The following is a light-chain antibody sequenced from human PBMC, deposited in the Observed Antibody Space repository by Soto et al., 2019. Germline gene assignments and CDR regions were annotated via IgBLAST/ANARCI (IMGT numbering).Light chain of an antibody. V-gene: IGKV1-6*01. CDR1: QAIRTA. Sequence: AIQLTQSPSSLSASVGDRVTITCRASQAIRTALGWYQQKPGKVPKLLIYAESALQSGVPSRFSGSGSGTDFTLTISSLQPEDFATYYCLLDFRYFWAFGQGTKVEVK. CDR2: AES. J-gene: IGKJ1*01. CDR3: LLDFRYFWA.